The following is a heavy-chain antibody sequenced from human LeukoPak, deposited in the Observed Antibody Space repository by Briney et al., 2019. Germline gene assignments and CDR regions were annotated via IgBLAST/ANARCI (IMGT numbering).Heavy chain of an antibody. D-gene: IGHD1-1*01. Sequence: GGSLRLSCAASGFTFSINAMSWVRQAPGKGLEWVSAISGSGSSTYYADSVKGRFTISRDNSKNTLYLQMNSLRAEDTAVYYCAKLRNWNDAGDYWGQGTLVTVSS. CDR1: GFTFSINA. CDR3: AKLRNWNDAGDY. CDR2: ISGSGSST. J-gene: IGHJ4*02. V-gene: IGHV3-23*01.